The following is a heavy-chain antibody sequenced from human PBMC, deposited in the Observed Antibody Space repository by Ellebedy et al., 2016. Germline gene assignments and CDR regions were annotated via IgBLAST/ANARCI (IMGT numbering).Heavy chain of an antibody. CDR1: GGSISSYY. Sequence: SETLSLTXTVSGGSISSYYWSWIRQPAGKGLEWIGRIYTSGSTNYNPSLKSRVTMSVDTSKNQFSLKLSSVTAADTAVYYCARVGRIRMARGNWFDPWGQGTLVTVSS. J-gene: IGHJ5*02. D-gene: IGHD1-26*01. V-gene: IGHV4-4*07. CDR3: ARVGRIRMARGNWFDP. CDR2: IYTSGST.